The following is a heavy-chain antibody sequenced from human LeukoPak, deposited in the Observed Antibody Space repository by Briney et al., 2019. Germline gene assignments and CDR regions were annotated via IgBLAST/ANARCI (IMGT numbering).Heavy chain of an antibody. CDR3: AGSSGYYYVGTPDAFDI. CDR2: INPNSGGT. V-gene: IGHV1-2*02. CDR1: GYTFTGYY. J-gene: IGHJ3*02. D-gene: IGHD3-22*01. Sequence: GASVKVSCKASGYTFTGYYMHWVRQAPGQGLEWMGWINPNSGGTNYAQKFQGRVTMTRDTSISTAYMELSRLRSDDTAVYYCAGSSGYYYVGTPDAFDIWGQGTMVTVSS.